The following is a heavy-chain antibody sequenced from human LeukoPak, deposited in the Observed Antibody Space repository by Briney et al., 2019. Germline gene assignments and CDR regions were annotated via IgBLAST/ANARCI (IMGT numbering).Heavy chain of an antibody. V-gene: IGHV1-46*01. CDR1: AYIFTTYY. CDR3: ARPPEQLARAVDY. CDR2: INPSDGSA. J-gene: IGHJ4*02. Sequence: ASVKVSCKASAYIFTTYYIHWVRQAPGQGLEWMGIINPSDGSANYAQQFQGRVTMTRDTSTSTVYMELSRLRSDDTAVYYCARPPEQLARAVDYWGQGTLVTVS. D-gene: IGHD6-6*01.